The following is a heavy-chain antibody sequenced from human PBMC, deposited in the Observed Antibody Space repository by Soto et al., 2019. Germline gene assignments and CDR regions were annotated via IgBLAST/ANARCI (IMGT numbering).Heavy chain of an antibody. J-gene: IGHJ4*01. CDR1: GFMFSAYA. V-gene: IGHV3-30*04. D-gene: IGHD6-19*01. CDR3: ARDPSPCTSGWYGIDF. Sequence: GGSLRLSCAASGFMFSAYAMLWVRQAPGKGLEWVAAISYDGTNKYYADSIKGRFTISRDNSANTLFLQVNSLRREDTAMYYCARDPSPCTSGWYGIDFWGHGTLVTVSS. CDR2: ISYDGTNK.